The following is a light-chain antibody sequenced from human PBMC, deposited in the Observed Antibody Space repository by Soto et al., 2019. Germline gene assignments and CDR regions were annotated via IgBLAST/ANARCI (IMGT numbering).Light chain of an antibody. V-gene: IGKV1-5*01. J-gene: IGKJ2*01. Sequence: DIQMTQSPSTLSASVGDGVTITCRASQNISVWLAWYQQIPGKAPKFLIYDASNLETGVPSRFIGSGSGTEFTLTIPSLQPYVFAPYFCQPYDSSYPTFVQGTKLEMK. CDR1: QNISVW. CDR3: QPYDSSYPT. CDR2: DAS.